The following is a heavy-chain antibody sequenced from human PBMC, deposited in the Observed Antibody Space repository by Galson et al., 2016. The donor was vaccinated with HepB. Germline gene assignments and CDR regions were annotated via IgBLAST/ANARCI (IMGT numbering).Heavy chain of an antibody. CDR2: IYASGTI. CDR3: ARATTYYYYYMDV. D-gene: IGHD1-1*01. Sequence: SLRLSCAASGFIVSNNYMTWVRQAPGKGLEWVSVIYASGTIYYADSVKGRFTISRDNSRDTVHLQMNSLRAEDTAVYYCARATTYYYYYMDVWCKGTTVTVSS. CDR1: GFIVSNNY. J-gene: IGHJ6*03. V-gene: IGHV3-53*01.